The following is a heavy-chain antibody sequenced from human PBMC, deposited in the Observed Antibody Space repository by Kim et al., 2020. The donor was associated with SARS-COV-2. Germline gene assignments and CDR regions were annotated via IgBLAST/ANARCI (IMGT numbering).Heavy chain of an antibody. CDR1: GGSISSGGYY. CDR3: AREPRDYYGSGSPSAQYYYYGMDV. Sequence: SETLSLTCTVSGGSISSGGYYWSWIRQHPGKGLEWIGYIYYSGSTYYNPSLKSRVTISVDTSKNQFSLKLSSVTAADTAVYYCAREPRDYYGSGSPSAQYYYYGMDVWGQGTTVTVSS. CDR2: IYYSGST. J-gene: IGHJ6*02. D-gene: IGHD3-10*01. V-gene: IGHV4-31*03.